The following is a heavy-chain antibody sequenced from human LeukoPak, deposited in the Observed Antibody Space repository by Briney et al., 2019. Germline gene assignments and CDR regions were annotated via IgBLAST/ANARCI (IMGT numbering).Heavy chain of an antibody. CDR3: TSWGDTTAEYFQR. J-gene: IGHJ1*01. Sequence: GGSLRLSCAASGFTFSNYGMHWVRQAPGKGLEWVAVIWYDGSNKYYADSVKGRFTISRDNAQNSMYLQMNSLGVEDTAVYYCTSWGDTTAEYFQRWGQGTLVTVSS. V-gene: IGHV3-33*03. CDR1: GFTFSNYG. CDR2: IWYDGSNK. D-gene: IGHD2-21*02.